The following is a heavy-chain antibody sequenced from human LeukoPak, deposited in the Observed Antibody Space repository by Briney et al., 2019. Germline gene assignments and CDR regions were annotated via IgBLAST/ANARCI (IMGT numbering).Heavy chain of an antibody. CDR2: IYYSGST. D-gene: IGHD1-26*01. CDR1: GGPISSYY. V-gene: IGHV4-59*08. CDR3: ASTKSGSYRGGSEHFDY. J-gene: IGHJ4*02. Sequence: PSETLSLTCTVSGGPISSYYWSWIRQPAGKGLEWIGYIYYSGSTNYNPSLKSRVTISVDTSKNQFSLKLSSVTAADTAVYYCASTKSGSYRGGSEHFDYWGQGTLVTVSS.